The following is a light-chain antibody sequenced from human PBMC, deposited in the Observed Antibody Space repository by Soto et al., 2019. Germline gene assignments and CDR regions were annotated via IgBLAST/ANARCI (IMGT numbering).Light chain of an antibody. J-gene: IGLJ1*01. CDR3: NSFRVNRLYV. Sequence: ALAQPASVSGSPGQTISISCTGTSSDVGGYNAVSWYQHHPGKAPKLIIYEVTHRPAGVSGRFSASKSGNTASLTITGLQAEDEADYYCNSFRVNRLYVFGTGTKLTVL. CDR1: SSDVGGYNA. V-gene: IGLV2-14*01. CDR2: EVT.